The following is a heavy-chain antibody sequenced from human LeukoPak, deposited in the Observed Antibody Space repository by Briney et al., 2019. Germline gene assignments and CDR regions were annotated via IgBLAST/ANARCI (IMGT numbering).Heavy chain of an antibody. Sequence: SETLSLTCTVSGGSISSSSYYWGWIRQPPGRGLEWIGSIYYTGSTYYNPSLKSRVTISVDTSKNQLSLKLCSVTAADTAVYYCARRMTGTFDVWGQGTLVTVSS. V-gene: IGHV4-39*01. CDR2: IYYTGST. CDR1: GGSISSSSYY. CDR3: ARRMTGTFDV. D-gene: IGHD1-1*01. J-gene: IGHJ4*02.